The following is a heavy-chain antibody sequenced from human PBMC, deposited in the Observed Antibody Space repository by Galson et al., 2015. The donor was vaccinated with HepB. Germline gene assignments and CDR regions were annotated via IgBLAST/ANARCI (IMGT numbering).Heavy chain of an antibody. D-gene: IGHD2-2*01. V-gene: IGHV3-23*01. CDR2: ITAGGRT. J-gene: IGHJ4*01. Sequence: SLRLSCAASGFAFGTHSMTWVRQAPGKGLQWVSTITAGGRTTYAESVMGRFTVSRDNSNNGVYLQMNSLTVADTAIYYCAKGTERRLTTMTSHNYLDHWGRGALVTVSS. CDR3: AKGTERRLTTMTSHNYLDH. CDR1: GFAFGTHS.